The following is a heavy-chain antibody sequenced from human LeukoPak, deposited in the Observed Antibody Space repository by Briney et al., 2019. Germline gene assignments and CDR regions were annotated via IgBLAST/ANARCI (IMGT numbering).Heavy chain of an antibody. CDR1: GYTFSNYA. Sequence: PGGTLRLSCVASGYTFSNYAMAWVRQAPGKGLEGVAAITESGPTTFYGDSLKGHFTISRDNSNNHVFLEMSSMTLDSAGVYFCAKAPGSVWGRYRNNYFDSWGQGTLVAV. CDR2: ITESGPTT. V-gene: IGHV3-23*01. D-gene: IGHD3-16*01. CDR3: AKAPGSVWGRYRNNYFDS. J-gene: IGHJ5*01.